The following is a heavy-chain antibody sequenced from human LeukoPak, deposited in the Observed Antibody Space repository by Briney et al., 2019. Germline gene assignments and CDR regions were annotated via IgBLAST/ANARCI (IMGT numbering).Heavy chain of an antibody. J-gene: IGHJ4*02. D-gene: IGHD4-11*01. CDR2: IIPIFGTA. CDR3: ARDPGGTTVTTMDY. Sequence: GASVKVSCKASGGTFSSYAISWVRQAPGQGLEWMGGIIPIFGTANYAQKFQGRVTITADESTSTAYMELSSLRSEDTAVYYCARDPGGTTVTTMDYWGQGTLSPSPQ. CDR1: GGTFSSYA. V-gene: IGHV1-69*01.